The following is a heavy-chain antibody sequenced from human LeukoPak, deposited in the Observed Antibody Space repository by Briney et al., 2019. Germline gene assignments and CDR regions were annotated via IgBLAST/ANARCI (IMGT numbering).Heavy chain of an antibody. CDR3: ASIYCSSTSCYGFDY. Sequence: SQTLSLTCTVSGGSISSGDYYWCWIRQPPGKGLEWIGYIYYSGITYYNPALKSRVTTSVDTSKNKFSLKLSSVTAADTAVYYYASIYCSSTSCYGFDYWGQGTLVTVSS. D-gene: IGHD2-2*01. V-gene: IGHV4-30-4*01. J-gene: IGHJ4*02. CDR2: IYYSGIT. CDR1: GGSISSGDYY.